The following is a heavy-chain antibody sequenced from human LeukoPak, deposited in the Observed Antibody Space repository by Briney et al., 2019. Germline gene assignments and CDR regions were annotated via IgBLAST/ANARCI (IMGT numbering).Heavy chain of an antibody. CDR3: ARDLLSLRRITMIVVEGGDAFDI. D-gene: IGHD3-22*01. J-gene: IGHJ3*02. CDR2: INPNSGGT. V-gene: IGHV1-2*02. CDR1: GYTFTGYY. Sequence: GASVKVSCKASGYTFTGYYMHWVRQAPGQGLEWMGWINPNSGGTNYAQKFQGRVTMTRDTSISTAYMELSRLRSDDTAVYYCARDLLSLRRITMIVVEGGDAFDIWGQGTMVTVSS.